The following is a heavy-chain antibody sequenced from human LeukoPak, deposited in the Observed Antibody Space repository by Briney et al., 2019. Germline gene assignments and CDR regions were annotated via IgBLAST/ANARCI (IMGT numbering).Heavy chain of an antibody. CDR2: ICYGGST. J-gene: IGHJ4*02. D-gene: IGHD6-19*01. V-gene: IGHV4-39*01. Sequence: PSETLSLTCTVSGDSISSYNHYWGWIRQPPGKGLEWLGSICYGGSTHDNPSLKSRVTISVDTSKNQFSLRVTSATAADTAVYYCARMMYGNGWNRCYFDYWGQGTLVTVSS. CDR3: ARMMYGNGWNRCYFDY. CDR1: GDSISSYNHY.